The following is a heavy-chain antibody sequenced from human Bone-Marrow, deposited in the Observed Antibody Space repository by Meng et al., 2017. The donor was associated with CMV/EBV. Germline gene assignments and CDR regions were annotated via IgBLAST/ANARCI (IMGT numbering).Heavy chain of an antibody. Sequence: GESLKISCAASGFTFSSYWMSWVRQAPGKGLEWVANIKQDGSEKYYVDSVKGRFTISRDNVKNSLYLQMNSLRAEDTAVYYCARERWQNKRGFFDYWGQGTLVTVSS. V-gene: IGHV3-7*01. CDR1: GFTFSSYW. CDR2: IKQDGSEK. D-gene: IGHD2-15*01. CDR3: ARERWQNKRGFFDY. J-gene: IGHJ4*02.